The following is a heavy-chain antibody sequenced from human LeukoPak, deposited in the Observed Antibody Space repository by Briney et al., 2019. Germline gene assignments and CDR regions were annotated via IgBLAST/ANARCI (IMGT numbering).Heavy chain of an antibody. CDR3: ARGYYLNWFDP. Sequence: PSETLSLTCTVSGGSISSYYWSWIRQPPGKGLEWIGYIYYSGSTNYNPSFKSRVTISVDTSKNQFSLKLSSVTAADTAVYYCARGYYLNWFDPWGQGTLVTVSS. CDR2: IYYSGST. J-gene: IGHJ5*02. CDR1: GGSISSYY. D-gene: IGHD3-10*01. V-gene: IGHV4-59*01.